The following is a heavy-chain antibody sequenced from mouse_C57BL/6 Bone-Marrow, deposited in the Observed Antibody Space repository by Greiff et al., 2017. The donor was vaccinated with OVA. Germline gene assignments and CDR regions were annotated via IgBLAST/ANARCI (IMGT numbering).Heavy chain of an antibody. Sequence: SGPELVKPGDSVKISCKASGYSFTGYFMNWVMQSHGKSLEWIGRINPYNGDTFYNQKFKGKATLTVDKSSSTAHMELRSLTSEDSAVYYCARLGGTYAMDYWGQGTSVTVSS. J-gene: IGHJ4*01. D-gene: IGHD2-14*01. CDR3: ARLGGTYAMDY. V-gene: IGHV1-20*01. CDR2: INPYNGDT. CDR1: GYSFTGYF.